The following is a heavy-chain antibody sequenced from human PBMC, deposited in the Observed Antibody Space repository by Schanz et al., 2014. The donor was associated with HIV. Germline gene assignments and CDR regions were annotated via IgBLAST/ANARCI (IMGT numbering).Heavy chain of an antibody. CDR3: ARGSGPYYYYYGMDV. Sequence: EVQLLESGGGLVQPGGSLRLSCVDSGVTFSTYAMSWVRQSPGKGLEWVSEITWNGAIIRYADSVKGRFTISRDNAKNSLYLQMNRLRAEDTAVYYCARGSGPYYYYYGMDVWGQGTTVTVSS. CDR2: ITWNGAII. V-gene: IGHV3-20*04. D-gene: IGHD3-10*01. J-gene: IGHJ6*02. CDR1: GVTFSTYA.